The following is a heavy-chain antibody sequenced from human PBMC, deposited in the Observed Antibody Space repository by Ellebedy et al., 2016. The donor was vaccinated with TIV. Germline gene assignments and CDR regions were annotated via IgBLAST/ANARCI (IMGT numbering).Heavy chain of an antibody. Sequence: GESLKISCATSGFTFSFYYMSWIRQAPGKGLEWVAYISSSGTTIYYADSVKGRFTISRDNAKNSVYLQMNSLGAEDTAVYFCGWSDFWGRGTLVTVSS. CDR2: ISSSGTTI. V-gene: IGHV3-11*01. J-gene: IGHJ4*02. D-gene: IGHD6-13*01. CDR1: GFTFSFYY. CDR3: GWSDF.